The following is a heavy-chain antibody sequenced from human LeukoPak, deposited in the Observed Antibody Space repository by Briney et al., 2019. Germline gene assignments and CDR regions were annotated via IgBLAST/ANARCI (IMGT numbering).Heavy chain of an antibody. Sequence: GASVKVSCMASGGTFSSYAISWVRQAPGQGLEWMGRIIPIFGIANYAQKFQGRVTITADKSTSTAYMELSSLRSEDTAVYYCARDNATVVPGDFDYWGQGTLVTVSS. D-gene: IGHD4-23*01. J-gene: IGHJ4*02. V-gene: IGHV1-69*04. CDR1: GGTFSSYA. CDR2: IIPIFGIA. CDR3: ARDNATVVPGDFDY.